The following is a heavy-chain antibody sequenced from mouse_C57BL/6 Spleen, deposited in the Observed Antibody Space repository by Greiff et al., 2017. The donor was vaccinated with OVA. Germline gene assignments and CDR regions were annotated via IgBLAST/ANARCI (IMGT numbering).Heavy chain of an antibody. D-gene: IGHD2-4*01. V-gene: IGHV3-6*01. CDR3: ARERDYGLDY. Sequence: EVKLMESGPGLVKPSQSLSLTCSVTGYSITSGYYWNWIRQFPGNKLEWMGYISYDGSNNYNPSLKNRISITRDTSKNQFFLKLNSVTTEDTATYYCARERDYGLDYWGQGTTLTVSS. CDR2: ISYDGSN. J-gene: IGHJ2*01. CDR1: GYSITSGYY.